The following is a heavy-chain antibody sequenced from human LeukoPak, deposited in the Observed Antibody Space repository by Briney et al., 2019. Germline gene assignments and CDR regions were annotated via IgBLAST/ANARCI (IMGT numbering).Heavy chain of an antibody. CDR1: RYTLTELS. Sequence: VASVKVSCKVSRYTLTELSMHWVRQAPGKGLEWMGGFDPEDGETIYAQKFQGRVTMTEDTSTDTAYMELSSLRSEDTAVYYCATEGIAARVYYYGMDVWGQGTTVTVSS. D-gene: IGHD6-13*01. CDR3: ATEGIAARVYYYGMDV. J-gene: IGHJ6*02. V-gene: IGHV1-24*01. CDR2: FDPEDGET.